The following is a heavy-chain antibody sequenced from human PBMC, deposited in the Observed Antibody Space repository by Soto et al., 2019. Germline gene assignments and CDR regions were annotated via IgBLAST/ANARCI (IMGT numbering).Heavy chain of an antibody. V-gene: IGHV3-64*01. J-gene: IGHJ6*02. CDR1: GFTFSSYA. Sequence: EVQLVESGGGLVQPGGSLRLSCAASGFTFSSYAMHWVRQAPGKRLEYVSASSSNGGSTYYANSVKGRFTISRDNXXNRLYLQMASLRAEDMTVYYCARETFDYYDYGMDVWGQGTTVTVFS. CDR3: ARETFDYYDYGMDV. CDR2: SSSNGGST.